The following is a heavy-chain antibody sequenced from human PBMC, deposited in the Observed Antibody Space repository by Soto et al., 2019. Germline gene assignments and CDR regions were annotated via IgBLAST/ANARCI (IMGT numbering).Heavy chain of an antibody. CDR1: GFTFSNAW. J-gene: IGHJ4*02. CDR3: TTDDPINRY. CDR2: IKSKTDGGTT. Sequence: VGSLRLSCAASGFTFSNAWMSWVRQAPGKGLEWVGRIKSKTDGGTTDYAAPVIGRFSISRDDAKNTLYLQMNSLKTEDTAVYYCTTDDPINRYWGQGTLVTVSS. V-gene: IGHV3-15*01.